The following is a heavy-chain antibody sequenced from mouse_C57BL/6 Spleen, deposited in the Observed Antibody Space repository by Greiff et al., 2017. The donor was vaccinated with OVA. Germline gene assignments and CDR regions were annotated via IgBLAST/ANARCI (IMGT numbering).Heavy chain of an antibody. D-gene: IGHD3-2*02. CDR2: IHPNSGST. J-gene: IGHJ2*01. CDR1: GYTFTSYW. V-gene: IGHV1-64*01. Sequence: QVQLQQPGAELVKPGASVKLSCKASGYTFTSYWMHWVKQRPGQGLEWIGMIHPNSGSTNYNEKFKSKATLTVNKSSSTAYMQLSSLTSEDSAVYYCARGGSSGCFDYWGQGTTLTVSS. CDR3: ARGGSSGCFDY.